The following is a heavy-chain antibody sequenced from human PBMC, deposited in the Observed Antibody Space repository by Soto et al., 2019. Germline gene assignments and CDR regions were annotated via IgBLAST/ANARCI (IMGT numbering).Heavy chain of an antibody. D-gene: IGHD6-19*01. V-gene: IGHV3-21*01. Sequence: LRLSCAASGFTFSSYAMNWVRQTQEKGLEWFSSISSTRSYTHYSDSVKGRFTISRDNANNSLFLQMNSLRAEDTATYYCARDLALAGNYWGQGVLVTVSS. J-gene: IGHJ4*02. CDR2: ISSTRSYT. CDR3: ARDLALAGNY. CDR1: GFTFSSYA.